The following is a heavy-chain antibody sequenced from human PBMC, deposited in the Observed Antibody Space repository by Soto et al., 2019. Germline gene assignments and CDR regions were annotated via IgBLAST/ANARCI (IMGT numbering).Heavy chain of an antibody. Sequence: ASVKVSCKASGDTFSSYAISWVRQAPGQGLEWMGGIIPIFGTANYAQKFQGRVTITADESTSTAYMELSSLRSEDTAVYYCARDGSGYRSRASPMDVWGQGTTVTVSS. CDR1: GDTFSSYA. J-gene: IGHJ6*02. CDR3: ARDGSGYRSRASPMDV. CDR2: IIPIFGTA. V-gene: IGHV1-69*13. D-gene: IGHD3-22*01.